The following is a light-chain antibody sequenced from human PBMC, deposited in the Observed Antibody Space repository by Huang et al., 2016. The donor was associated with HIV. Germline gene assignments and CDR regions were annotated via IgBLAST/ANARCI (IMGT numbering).Light chain of an antibody. V-gene: IGKV3-15*01. CDR3: QQYNSWPPSIT. CDR1: QSITSN. Sequence: EVVMTQSPATLAVSPGARATLSCRASQSITSNLAWYQQKPGQAPRLLIYGASTRAPDTPGRFSGSGSATEFTLTISSLQSEDFAIYYCQQYNSWPPSITFGQGTRLEIK. CDR2: GAS. J-gene: IGKJ5*01.